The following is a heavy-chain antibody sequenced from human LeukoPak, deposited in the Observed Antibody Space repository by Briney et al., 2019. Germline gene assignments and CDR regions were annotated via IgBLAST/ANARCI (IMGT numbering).Heavy chain of an antibody. CDR1: GYTFTSYF. Sequence: ASVKVSCKASGYTFTSYFMYWVRQAPGQGLEWMGLINPRGGTTRYAQKFQGRVTMTRDTSTSTVYMELSSLRSEDTAMYYCARDWTHYYDSSGYYSRWEYWGQGTLVTVSS. CDR2: INPRGGTT. V-gene: IGHV1-46*01. CDR3: ARDWTHYYDSSGYYSRWEY. D-gene: IGHD3-22*01. J-gene: IGHJ4*02.